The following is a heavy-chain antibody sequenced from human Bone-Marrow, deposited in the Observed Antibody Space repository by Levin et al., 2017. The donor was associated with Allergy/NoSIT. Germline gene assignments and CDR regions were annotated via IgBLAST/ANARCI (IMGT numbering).Heavy chain of an antibody. CDR2: ISGSGAGT. V-gene: IGHV3-23*01. Sequence: GGSLRLSCAASGLTFKNQAMSWVRQVPGKGLEWVSGISGSGAGTYYAGSVQGRFTISRDNSKNTVYLQMNSLRAEDTAIYYCAKSPSSAFLLWTFDLWGQGTMVTVSS. CDR1: GLTFKNQA. D-gene: IGHD6-25*01. J-gene: IGHJ3*01. CDR3: AKSPSSAFLLWTFDL.